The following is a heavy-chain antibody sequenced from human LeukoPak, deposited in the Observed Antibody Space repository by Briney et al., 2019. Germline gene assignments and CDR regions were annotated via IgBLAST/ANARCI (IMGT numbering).Heavy chain of an antibody. CDR2: ISSSSSYI. Sequence: GGSLRLSCAASGFTFSGSTMHWVRQAPGKGLEWVSSISSSSSYIYYADSVKGRFTTSRDNAKNSLYLQMNSLRAEDTAVYYCARVRRVIRGFNGDKYYYGMDVWGQGTTVTVSS. CDR1: GFTFSGST. J-gene: IGHJ6*02. CDR3: ARVRRVIRGFNGDKYYYGMDV. V-gene: IGHV3-21*01. D-gene: IGHD3-10*01.